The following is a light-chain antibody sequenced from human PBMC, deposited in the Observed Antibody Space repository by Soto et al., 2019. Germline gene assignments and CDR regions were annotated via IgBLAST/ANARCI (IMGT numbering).Light chain of an antibody. CDR2: DAS. CDR3: QQRSNWQT. Sequence: EIVLTQSPATLPLSPGERATLSCRASQSVSSYLAWYQQKPGQAPRLLIYDASNRATGIPARFSGSGSGTDFTLTISSLEPEDFAVYYCQQRSNWQTFGQGTKV. CDR1: QSVSSY. V-gene: IGKV3-11*01. J-gene: IGKJ1*01.